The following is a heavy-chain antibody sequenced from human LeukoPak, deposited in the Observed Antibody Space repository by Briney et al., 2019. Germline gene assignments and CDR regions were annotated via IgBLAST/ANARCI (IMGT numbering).Heavy chain of an antibody. V-gene: IGHV4-59*01. D-gene: IGHD3-10*01. J-gene: IGHJ4*02. CDR3: ARRTGFGEFDY. CDR2: IYYSGST. Sequence: SETLSLTCTVSGGSISSYYWSWIRQPPGKGLEWIGYIYYSGSTNYNPSLKSRVTISVDTSKNQFSLKLSSVTAADTAVYYCARRTGFGEFDYWGQGTLVTVSS. CDR1: GGSISSYY.